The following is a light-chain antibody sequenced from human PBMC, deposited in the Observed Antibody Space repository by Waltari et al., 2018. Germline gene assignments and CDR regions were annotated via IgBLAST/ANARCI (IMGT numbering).Light chain of an antibody. CDR3: QQRSSWPIT. CDR1: QSVSSY. J-gene: IGKJ5*01. V-gene: IGKV3-11*01. Sequence: EIVLTQSPVTLFLSPGEGATLSCRASQSVSSYLAWYQQKPGQAPRLLIYDASNRATGIPARFSGSGSGTDFTLTISSLEPEDFAVYYCQQRSSWPITFGQGTRLEIK. CDR2: DAS.